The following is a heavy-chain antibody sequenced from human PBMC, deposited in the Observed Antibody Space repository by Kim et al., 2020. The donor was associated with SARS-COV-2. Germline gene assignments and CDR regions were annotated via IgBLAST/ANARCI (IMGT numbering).Heavy chain of an antibody. J-gene: IGHJ4*02. V-gene: IGHV3-23*01. Sequence: ADSVGGRFTISRDSSQNTVFLQVTSLRDDDTAVYYCAKDRAAAAGTGQFDYWGQGTLVTVSS. CDR3: AKDRAAAAGTGQFDY. D-gene: IGHD6-13*01.